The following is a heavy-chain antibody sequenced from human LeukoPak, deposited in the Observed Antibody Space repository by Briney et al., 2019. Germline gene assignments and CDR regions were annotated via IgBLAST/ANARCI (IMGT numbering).Heavy chain of an antibody. CDR3: AREGYGSGSSHFMDV. CDR1: GGSISSYY. J-gene: IGHJ6*03. Sequence: SETLSLTCTVSGGSISSYYWSWIRQPAGKGLEWIGRIYTSGSTNYNPSLKSRASMSVDMSKNQFSLNLTSVAAADTAVYYCAREGYGSGSSHFMDVWGTGTTVTVSS. CDR2: IYTSGST. D-gene: IGHD3-10*01. V-gene: IGHV4-4*07.